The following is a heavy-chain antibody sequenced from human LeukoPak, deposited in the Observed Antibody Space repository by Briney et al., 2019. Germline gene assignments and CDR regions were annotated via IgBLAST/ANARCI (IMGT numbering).Heavy chain of an antibody. CDR2: TNHSGST. Sequence: SETLSLTCAVYGGSFSGYYWSWIRQPPGKGLEWIGETNHSGSTNYNPSLKSRVTISVDTSKNQFSLKLSSVTAADTAVYYCARGGYDFWVENWFDPWGQGTLVTVSS. D-gene: IGHD3-3*01. J-gene: IGHJ5*02. CDR3: ARGGYDFWVENWFDP. CDR1: GGSFSGYY. V-gene: IGHV4-34*01.